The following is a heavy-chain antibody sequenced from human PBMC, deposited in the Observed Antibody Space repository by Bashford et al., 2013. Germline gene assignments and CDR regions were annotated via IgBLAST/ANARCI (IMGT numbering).Heavy chain of an antibody. CDR3: ARGYRYGAGYYYFDY. J-gene: IGHJ4*02. D-gene: IGHD4/OR15-4a*01. Sequence: SETLSLTCTVSGGSIRSYFWSWVRQPPGKGLEWIGYNYYSGSSVYNPSLESRVTMSVDPSKNQISLKVASVTAADTAVYYCARGYRYGAGYYYFDYWGQGSLVTVSS. CDR1: GGSIRSYF. CDR2: NYYSGSS. V-gene: IGHV4-59*01.